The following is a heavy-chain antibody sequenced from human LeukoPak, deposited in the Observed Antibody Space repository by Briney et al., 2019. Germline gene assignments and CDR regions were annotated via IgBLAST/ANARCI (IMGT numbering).Heavy chain of an antibody. J-gene: IGHJ6*02. CDR1: GYSFTSYW. D-gene: IGHD3-10*01. Sequence: GESLKISCKGSGYSFTSYWIGWVRQAPGQGLEWMGWISAYNGNTNYAQKLQGRVTMTTDTSTSTAYMELRSLRSDDTAVYYCARVLNPSYYYYGMDVWGQGTTVTVSS. V-gene: IGHV1-18*04. CDR2: ISAYNGNT. CDR3: ARVLNPSYYYYGMDV.